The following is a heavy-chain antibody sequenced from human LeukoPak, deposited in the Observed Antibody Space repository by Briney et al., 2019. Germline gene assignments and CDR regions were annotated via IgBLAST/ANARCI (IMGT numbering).Heavy chain of an antibody. CDR3: ARVGAGDYDSSGYYPLDY. CDR1: GGSISSGGYS. CDR2: IYHSENT. V-gene: IGHV4-30-2*01. Sequence: PSETLSLTCAVSGGSISSGGYSWSWIRQPPGKGLEWIGYIYHSENTYYNPSLKSRVTISIDRSKNQLSLKLSSVTAADTAVYYCARVGAGDYDSSGYYPLDYWGQGTLVTVSS. D-gene: IGHD3-22*01. J-gene: IGHJ4*02.